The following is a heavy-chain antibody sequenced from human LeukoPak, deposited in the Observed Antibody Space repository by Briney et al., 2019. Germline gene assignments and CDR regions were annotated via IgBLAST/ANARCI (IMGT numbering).Heavy chain of an antibody. CDR1: GFTFSSYA. Sequence: PGGSLRLSCAASGFTFSSYAMSWVRQAPGKGLEWVSAINGSADSTYYADSVKGRFTISRDNSKNTLYLQMNSLRAEDTAVYSCAKDQNRDSSGWIFDYWGQGTLVTVSS. D-gene: IGHD6-19*01. CDR2: INGSADST. V-gene: IGHV3-23*01. J-gene: IGHJ4*02. CDR3: AKDQNRDSSGWIFDY.